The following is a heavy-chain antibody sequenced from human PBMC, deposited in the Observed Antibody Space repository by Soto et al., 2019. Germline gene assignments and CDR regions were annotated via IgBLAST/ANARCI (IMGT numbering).Heavy chain of an antibody. CDR3: ARDRLMATAGTARHYFGLDV. D-gene: IGHD5-18*01. V-gene: IGHV4-31*03. CDR2: IYYSGNT. J-gene: IGHJ6*02. Sequence: SETLSLTCTVSGGSIRSGGYYWSWVRQNPRRGLEWIGNIYYSGNTYYNPSLKSRLTISVDTSKNQFSLNLSSVTAADTAVYYCARDRLMATAGTARHYFGLDVWGQGTTVTVS. CDR1: GGSIRSGGYY.